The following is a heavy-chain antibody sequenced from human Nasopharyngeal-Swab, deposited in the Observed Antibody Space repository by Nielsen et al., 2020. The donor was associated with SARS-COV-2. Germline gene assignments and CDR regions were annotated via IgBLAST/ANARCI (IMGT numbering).Heavy chain of an antibody. CDR3: ARESGVGELLGVSFDY. Sequence: GGSLRLSCAASGFTFSSYGMHWVRQAPGKGLEWVAIIYYDGSKKYYADSVSGRFTISRDNSKNTLYLQMNSLRGEDTAVYYCARESGVGELLGVSFDYWGQGTLVTVSS. J-gene: IGHJ4*02. D-gene: IGHD3-10*01. V-gene: IGHV3-33*01. CDR2: IYYDGSKK. CDR1: GFTFSSYG.